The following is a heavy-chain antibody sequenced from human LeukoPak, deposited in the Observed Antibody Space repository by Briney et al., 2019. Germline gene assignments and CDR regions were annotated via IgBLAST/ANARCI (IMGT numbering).Heavy chain of an antibody. CDR1: EFTFSNYG. V-gene: IGHV3-48*02. CDR2: ISSNSRII. Sequence: SGGSLRLSCAASEFTFSNYGMNWVRQAPGKGLEWVSYISSNSRIINYADSVRGRFTISRDNAKNSLYLQMNSLRDEDTAMYYCARGGEKRPDCRGQGTLVTVSS. CDR3: ARGGEKRPDC. J-gene: IGHJ4*02.